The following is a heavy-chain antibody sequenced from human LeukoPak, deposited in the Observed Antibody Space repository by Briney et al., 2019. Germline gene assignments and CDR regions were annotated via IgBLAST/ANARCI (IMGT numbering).Heavy chain of an antibody. CDR2: INPNSGGT. CDR1: GYTFTGYY. D-gene: IGHD3-22*01. J-gene: IGHJ5*02. CDR3: ARVYISGHYYDSSGYYDGFYWFDP. V-gene: IGHV1-2*02. Sequence: ASVKVSRKASGYTFTGYYMHWVRQAPGQGLEWMGWINPNSGGTNYAQKFQGRVTMTRDTSISTAYMELSRLRSDDTAVYYCARVYISGHYYDSSGYYDGFYWFDPWGQGTLVTVSS.